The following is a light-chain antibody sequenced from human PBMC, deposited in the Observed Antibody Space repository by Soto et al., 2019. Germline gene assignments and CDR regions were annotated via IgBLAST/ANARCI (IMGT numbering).Light chain of an antibody. CDR3: QQYYDIPYT. Sequence: DIVMTQSPDSLAVSLGERATINCKSSQSVLYSSDNKNYLAWYQQRPGQPPKLLFYWASTRESGVPDRFSGSESGTDFTLTISSLQAEDVAVYYCQQYYDIPYTFRQGTKLEI. CDR1: QSVLYSSDNKNY. J-gene: IGKJ2*01. V-gene: IGKV4-1*01. CDR2: WAS.